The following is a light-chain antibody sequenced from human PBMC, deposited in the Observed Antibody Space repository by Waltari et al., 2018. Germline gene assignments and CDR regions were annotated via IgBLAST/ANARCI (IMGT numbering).Light chain of an antibody. Sequence: QSVLTQPPSVSAAPGQKVTISCSGSNSNIGNNYVSWYQHLPGTAPKLLIYDSDKRPSGSPDRFSDSKSGTSATLAITGLQTGDEADYYCATWDSSLSAVVFGGGTKLTVL. V-gene: IGLV1-51*01. CDR2: DSD. CDR1: NSNIGNNY. J-gene: IGLJ2*01. CDR3: ATWDSSLSAVV.